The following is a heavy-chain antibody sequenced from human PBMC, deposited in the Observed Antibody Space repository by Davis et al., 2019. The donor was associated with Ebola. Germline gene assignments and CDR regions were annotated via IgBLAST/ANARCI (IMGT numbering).Heavy chain of an antibody. CDR3: VRDQHYAFDV. CDR1: GFTFSSYE. J-gene: IGHJ3*01. V-gene: IGHV3-48*02. CDR2: ISRSSDFI. Sequence: GESLKISCAASGFTFSSYEMNWVRQAPGKGLEWVSYISRSSDFIWYADSVKGRFSISRDNAKNSLFLQMNTLRDEDTAMYYCVRDQHYAFDVWGQGTMVTVSS. D-gene: IGHD3-3*02.